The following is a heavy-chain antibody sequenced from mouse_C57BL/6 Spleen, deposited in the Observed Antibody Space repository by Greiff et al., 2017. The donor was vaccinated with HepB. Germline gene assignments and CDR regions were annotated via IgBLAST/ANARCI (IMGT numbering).Heavy chain of an antibody. CDR2: ISDGGSYT. CDR3: ARDETAQAIRFAY. CDR1: GFTFSSYA. V-gene: IGHV5-4*01. J-gene: IGHJ3*01. D-gene: IGHD3-2*02. Sequence: EVQLQQSGGGLVKPGGSLKLSCAASGFTFSSYAMSWVRQTPEKRLEWVATISDGGSYTYYPDNVKGRFTISRDNAKNNLYLQMSHLKSEDTAMYYCARDETAQAIRFAYWGQGTLVTVSA.